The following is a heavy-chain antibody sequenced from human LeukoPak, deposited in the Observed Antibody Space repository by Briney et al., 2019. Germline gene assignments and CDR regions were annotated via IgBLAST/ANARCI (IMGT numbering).Heavy chain of an antibody. CDR3: ARAHDYGEIGGDY. CDR1: GGTFSSYA. J-gene: IGHJ4*02. V-gene: IGHV1-69*13. CDR2: IIPIFGTA. D-gene: IGHD4-17*01. Sequence: SVKVSCKASGGTFSSYAISWVRQAPGQGLEWMGGIIPIFGTANYAQKFQGRVTITADESTSTAYMELSSLRSGDTAVYYCARAHDYGEIGGDYWGQGTLVTVSS.